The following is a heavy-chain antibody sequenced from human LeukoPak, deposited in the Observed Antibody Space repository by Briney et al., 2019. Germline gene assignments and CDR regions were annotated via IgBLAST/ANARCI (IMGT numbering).Heavy chain of an antibody. CDR2: IYYSGST. Sequence: SETLSLTCTVSGGSISSYYWSWIRQPPGKGLEWIGYIYYSGSTNYNPSLKSRVTKSVDTSKNQFSLKLSSVTAADTAVYYCARGYCSGGSCYSYYYYTYMDVWGKGTTVTVSS. J-gene: IGHJ6*03. CDR1: GGSISSYY. CDR3: ARGYCSGGSCYSYYYYTYMDV. V-gene: IGHV4-59*01. D-gene: IGHD2-15*01.